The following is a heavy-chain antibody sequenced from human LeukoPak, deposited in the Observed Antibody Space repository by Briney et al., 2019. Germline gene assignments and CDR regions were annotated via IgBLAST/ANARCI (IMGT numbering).Heavy chain of an antibody. Sequence: GGSLRLSCAASGFTVSSNYMSWVRQAPGKGLEWVSVIYSGGSTYYADSVKGRFTISRDNSKNTLYLQMNSLRAEDTAVYYCARSWVSDDAFDIWGQGTMVTVSS. CDR3: ARSWVSDDAFDI. V-gene: IGHV3-53*01. D-gene: IGHD2-8*01. J-gene: IGHJ3*02. CDR2: IYSGGST. CDR1: GFTVSSNY.